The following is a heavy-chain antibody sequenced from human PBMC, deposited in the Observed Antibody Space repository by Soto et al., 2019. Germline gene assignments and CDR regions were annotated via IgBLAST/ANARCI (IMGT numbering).Heavy chain of an antibody. CDR2: IYPDDSDS. CDR1: GYKFTTYW. Sequence: PVESLTISCKGSGYKFTTYWIVWVRQMPGKGLEWMAIIYPDDSDSRYSPSFQGQVTISADKSISTAYLQWSSLMASDTAIYYCVANYGDYLDYWGQGTMVTVSS. V-gene: IGHV5-51*01. J-gene: IGHJ4*02. CDR3: VANYGDYLDY. D-gene: IGHD4-17*01.